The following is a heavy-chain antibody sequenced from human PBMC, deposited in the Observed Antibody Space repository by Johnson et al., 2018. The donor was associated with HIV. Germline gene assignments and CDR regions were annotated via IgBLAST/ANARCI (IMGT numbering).Heavy chain of an antibody. J-gene: IGHJ3*02. CDR2: ISYDGGST. CDR3: ASGAAAAPDAFDI. Sequence: QMQLVESGGGVVQPGRSLRLSCAASGFTFSSYPMHWVRQAPGKGLEWVAIISYDGGSTYYADSVKGRFTISRDNSKNTMYLQMNSLRAEDTAVYYCASGAAAAPDAFDIWGQGTMVTVSS. CDR1: GFTFSSYP. D-gene: IGHD6-13*01. V-gene: IGHV3-30*04.